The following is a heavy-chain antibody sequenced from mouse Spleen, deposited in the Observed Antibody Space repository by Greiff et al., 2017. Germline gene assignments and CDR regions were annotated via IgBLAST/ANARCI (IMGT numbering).Heavy chain of an antibody. V-gene: IGHV1-74*01. D-gene: IGHD4-1*01. CDR2: IHPSDGDT. J-gene: IGHJ2*01. CDR3: AITLGGGYFDC. CDR1: GYTFTSYW. Sequence: QVHVKQSGAELVKPGASVKVSCKASGYTFTSYWMHWVKQRPGQGLEWIGRIHPSDGDTNYNQKFKGKATLTVDKSSSTAYMQLSSLTSEDSAVYYCAITLGGGYFDCWGQGTTRTVSS.